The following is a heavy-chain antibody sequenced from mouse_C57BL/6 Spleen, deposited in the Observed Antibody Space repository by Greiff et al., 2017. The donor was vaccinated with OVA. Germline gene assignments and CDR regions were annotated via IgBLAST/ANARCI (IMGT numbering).Heavy chain of an antibody. V-gene: IGHV5-15*01. J-gene: IGHJ4*01. CDR1: GFTFSDYG. D-gene: IGHD5-1*01. CDR2: ISNLAYSI. CDR3: ARQSTPYYYAMDY. Sequence: EVHLVESGGGLVQPGGSLKLSCAASGFTFSDYGMAWVRQAPRKGPEWVAFISNLAYSIYYADTVTGRFTISRENAKNTLYLEMSSLRSEDTAMYYCARQSTPYYYAMDYWGQGTSVTVSS.